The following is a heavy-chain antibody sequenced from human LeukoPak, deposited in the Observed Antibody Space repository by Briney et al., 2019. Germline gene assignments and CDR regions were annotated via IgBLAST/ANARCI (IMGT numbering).Heavy chain of an antibody. CDR1: GFTFSSYG. CDR3: AKGDYYDFDY. V-gene: IGHV3-23*01. CDR2: ITSGVGIT. J-gene: IGHJ4*02. Sequence: GGSLRLSCAASGFTFSSYGMSWVRQAPGKGLEWVSIITSGVGITYYADSVKGRFTISRDNSKNTLYLKMNSLRAEDTAVYYCAKGDYYDFDYWGQGTLVTVSS. D-gene: IGHD3-10*01.